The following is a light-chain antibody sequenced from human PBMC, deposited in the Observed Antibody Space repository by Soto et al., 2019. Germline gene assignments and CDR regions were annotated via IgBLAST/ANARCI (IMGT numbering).Light chain of an antibody. V-gene: IGLV2-14*01. CDR2: DVS. CDR3: SSYTSGSTDVV. J-gene: IGLJ2*01. Sequence: QSVLTQPASVSGSPGQSITISCTGTSSDVAAYNYVSWYQQHPGKAPKLMIYDVSNRPSGVSNRFSGSKSGNTASLTISGLQAEDEADYYCSSYTSGSTDVVFGGGTKATVL. CDR1: SSDVAAYNY.